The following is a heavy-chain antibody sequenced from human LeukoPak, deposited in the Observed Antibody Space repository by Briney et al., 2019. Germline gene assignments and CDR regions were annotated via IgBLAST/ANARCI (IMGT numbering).Heavy chain of an antibody. V-gene: IGHV1-2*02. CDR2: INPNSGGT. CDR1: GYIFTGYF. D-gene: IGHD3-10*01. J-gene: IGHJ6*02. Sequence: ALVKGSCKAPGYIFTGYFMPWVRRAPGQRVGGMGWINPNSGGTNYAQKFQGRVTMTRDTSISTAYMELSRLRSDDTAVYYCARDSAPVWFEESKYYYGMNVWGQGTTVTVSS. CDR3: ARDSAPVWFEESKYYYGMNV.